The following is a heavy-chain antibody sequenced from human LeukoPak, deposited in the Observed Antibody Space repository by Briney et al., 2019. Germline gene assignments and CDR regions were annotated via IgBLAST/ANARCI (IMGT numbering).Heavy chain of an antibody. J-gene: IGHJ4*02. CDR1: GFTFSNIA. Sequence: GGSLRLSCAASGFTFSNIAMHWVRQAPGKGLEWVAFIQNDGRTKSYADSVKGRFTISRDNSKNTLYLQMNSLRAEDTAVYYCAREFSGYFDYWGQGTLVTVSS. V-gene: IGHV3-30*02. CDR3: AREFSGYFDY. D-gene: IGHD3-10*01. CDR2: IQNDGRTK.